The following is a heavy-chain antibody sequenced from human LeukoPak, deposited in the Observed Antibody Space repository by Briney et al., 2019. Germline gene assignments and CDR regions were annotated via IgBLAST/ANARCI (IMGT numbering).Heavy chain of an antibody. J-gene: IGHJ4*02. CDR1: GFSLSTSGMC. CDR2: IDWDDDK. V-gene: IGHV2-70*11. D-gene: IGHD4-17*01. CDR3: ARSPYGDYGLYYFDY. Sequence: SGPTLVNPTQTLTLTCTFSGFSLSTSGMCVSWIRQPPGKALEWLARIDWDDDKYYSTSLKTRLTIPKDTSKNQVVLTMTNMDPVDTATYYCARSPYGDYGLYYFDYWGQGTLVTVSS.